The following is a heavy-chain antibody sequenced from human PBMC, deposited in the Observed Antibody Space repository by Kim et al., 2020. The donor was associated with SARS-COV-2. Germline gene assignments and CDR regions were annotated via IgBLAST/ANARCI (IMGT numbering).Heavy chain of an antibody. CDR3: ARDPRSYYDFWSGYLFDY. J-gene: IGHJ4*02. Sequence: ASVKVSCKASGYTFTGYYMHWVRQAPGQGLEWMGWINPNSGGTNYAQKLQGRVTMTRDTSISTAYMELSRLRSDDTAVYYCARDPRSYYDFWSGYLFDYWGQGTLVTVSS. CDR1: GYTFTGYY. V-gene: IGHV1-2*02. CDR2: INPNSGGT. D-gene: IGHD3-3*01.